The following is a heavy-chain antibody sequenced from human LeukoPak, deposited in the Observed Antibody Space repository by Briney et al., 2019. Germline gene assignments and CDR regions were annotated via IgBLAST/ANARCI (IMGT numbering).Heavy chain of an antibody. J-gene: IGHJ4*02. CDR2: INHSGST. CDR3: ARGRVAAAGTPGY. Sequence: SETLSLTCAVYGGSFSGYYWSWIRQPPGKGLEWIGEINHSGSTNYNPSLKIRVTISVDTSKNQFSLKLSSVTAADTAVYYCARGRVAAAGTPGYWGQGTLVTVSS. CDR1: GGSFSGYY. D-gene: IGHD6-13*01. V-gene: IGHV4-34*01.